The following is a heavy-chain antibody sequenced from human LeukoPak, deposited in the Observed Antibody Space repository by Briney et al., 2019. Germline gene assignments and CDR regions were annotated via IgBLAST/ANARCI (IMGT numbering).Heavy chain of an antibody. CDR1: GFTFSSDW. J-gene: IGHJ6*02. D-gene: IGHD3-16*02. CDR3: ASAEVIQYGMDV. V-gene: IGHV3-74*01. CDR2: INSDGSST. Sequence: PGGSLRLSCAAPGFTFSSDWMHLVRQAPGKGLGWVSRINSDGSSTSYADSVKGRFTISRDNAKNTLFLQMNTLRAEDTAVYYCASAEVIQYGMDVWGQGTTVTVSS.